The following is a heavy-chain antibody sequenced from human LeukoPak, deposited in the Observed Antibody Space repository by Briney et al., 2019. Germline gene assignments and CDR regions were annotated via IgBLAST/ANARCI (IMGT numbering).Heavy chain of an antibody. V-gene: IGHV4-59*01. J-gene: IGHJ3*02. CDR1: GGSISSYY. CDR2: IYYSGST. D-gene: IGHD1-1*01. CDR3: ARYSDDWKALDI. Sequence: SETLSLTCTVSGGSISSYYFWVQQSPGKGLEWIGHIYYSGSTTYNPSLKSRVIISVDTSKNQFSLKLSSVTAADTAVYYCARYSDDWKALDIWGQGTMVTVSS.